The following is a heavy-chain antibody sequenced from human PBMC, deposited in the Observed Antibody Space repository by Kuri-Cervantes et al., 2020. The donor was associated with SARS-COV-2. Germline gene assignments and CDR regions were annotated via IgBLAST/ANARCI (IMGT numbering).Heavy chain of an antibody. J-gene: IGHJ4*02. CDR2: FACYDYWGRST. Sequence: GGSLRLSCAASGCTFVDYSINWVRQAPGKGLEWVRVFACYDYWGRSTHYADSVKGRFTISRDNSKNTLYLQMNSLRAEDTALYYCANGGMGKPFDWWGQGTLVTVSS. D-gene: IGHD7-27*01. V-gene: IGHV3-23*01. CDR1: GCTFVDYS. CDR3: ANGGMGKPFDW.